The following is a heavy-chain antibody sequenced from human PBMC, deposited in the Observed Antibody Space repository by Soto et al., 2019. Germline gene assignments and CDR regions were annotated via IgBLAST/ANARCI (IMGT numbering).Heavy chain of an antibody. CDR3: ARVRWDLDYAMDV. Sequence: GESLKISCEASGYSFTRFWIGWVRQMPGKGLEWMGIIYPDDSATRYSPSFQGQVTISADKSISTAYLQWRSLRASDTAIYFCARVRWDLDYAMDVWGQGTTVTVSS. J-gene: IGHJ6*02. D-gene: IGHD1-26*01. CDR1: GYSFTRFW. V-gene: IGHV5-51*01. CDR2: IYPDDSAT.